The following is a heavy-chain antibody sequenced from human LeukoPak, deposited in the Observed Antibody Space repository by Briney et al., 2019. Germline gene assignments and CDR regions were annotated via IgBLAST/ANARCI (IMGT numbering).Heavy chain of an antibody. CDR2: ISGSGGST. D-gene: IGHD3-22*01. J-gene: IGHJ4*02. V-gene: IGHV3-23*01. CDR1: EFTFRSYS. CDR3: AKASAMIVVVSKHFDY. Sequence: GGSLRLSCAGSEFTFRSYSMHWVRQAPGKGLEWVSAISGSGGSTYYADSVKGRFTISRDNSKNTLYVQMNSLRAKDTAVYYCAKASAMIVVVSKHFDYWGQGTLVTVSS.